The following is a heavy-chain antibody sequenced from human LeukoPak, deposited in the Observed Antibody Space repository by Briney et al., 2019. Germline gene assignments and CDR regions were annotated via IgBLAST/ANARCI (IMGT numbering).Heavy chain of an antibody. Sequence: ASVKVSCTSSGYTFTSYGISWVRQAPGQGLEWMGWIGAYNGNTNYAQKLQGRVTMTTDTSTSTAYMELRSLRSDDTAVYYCCSGSYSTDYWGQGTLVTVSS. CDR2: IGAYNGNT. V-gene: IGHV1-18*04. CDR3: CSGSYSTDY. D-gene: IGHD3-10*02. J-gene: IGHJ4*02. CDR1: GYTFTSYG.